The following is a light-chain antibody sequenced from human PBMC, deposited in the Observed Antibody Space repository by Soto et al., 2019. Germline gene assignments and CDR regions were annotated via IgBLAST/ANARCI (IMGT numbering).Light chain of an antibody. CDR1: QSVSSY. CDR3: QQRSNWPWT. CDR2: DVS. V-gene: IGKV3-11*01. J-gene: IGKJ1*01. Sequence: EIVLTQSPAIVSLSPGERTTLSCRASQSVSSYLAWYQQKPGQASRLLIYDVSNRATGIPVRFSGSGSGTDFTLTISSLAPEDFAVYYCQQRSNWPWTFGQGTKVDIK.